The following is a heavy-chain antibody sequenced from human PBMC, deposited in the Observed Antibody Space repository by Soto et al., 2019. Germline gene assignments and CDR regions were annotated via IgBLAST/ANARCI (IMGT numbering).Heavy chain of an antibody. CDR2: VNPYNENT. CDR3: ARRTLVDSRPYHY. CDR1: GYNFISYG. J-gene: IGHJ4*02. V-gene: IGHV1-18*04. D-gene: IGHD3-22*01. Sequence: QVQLVQSGAEVKKPGASVKVSCKASGYNFISYGVSWVRQAPGQGLEWMGWVNPYNENTTYAQNLHGRVTMTTDTSTNTAYMELRSLTSDDTAVYYCARRTLVDSRPYHYWGQGTLVTVSS.